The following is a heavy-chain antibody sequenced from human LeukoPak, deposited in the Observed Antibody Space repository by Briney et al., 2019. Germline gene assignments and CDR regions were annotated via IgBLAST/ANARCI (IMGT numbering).Heavy chain of an antibody. V-gene: IGHV1-46*01. J-gene: IGHJ3*02. CDR3: ARDQPHSGSYFRVDAFDI. CDR1: GYTFTSYY. CDR2: INPSGGST. D-gene: IGHD1-26*01. Sequence: ASVKVSCKASGYTFTSYYMHWVRQAPGQGLEWMGIINPSGGSTSYAQKFQGRVTMTRDTSTSTAYMEPRSLRSDDTAVYYCARDQPHSGSYFRVDAFDIWGQGTMVTVSS.